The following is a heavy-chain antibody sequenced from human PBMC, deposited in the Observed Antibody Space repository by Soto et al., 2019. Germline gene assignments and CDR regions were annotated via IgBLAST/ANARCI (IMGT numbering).Heavy chain of an antibody. Sequence: SETLSLTCAVSGASVSSTYWWSWVRQPPGKGPEWIGEINHRGSANYNPSLKSRVTISVDISKSQFSLRLTSVAAADTAVYYCARYNAASGTYYFDFWGQGALVTVSS. J-gene: IGHJ4*02. D-gene: IGHD6-13*01. CDR1: GASVSSTYW. CDR2: INHRGSA. CDR3: ARYNAASGTYYFDF. V-gene: IGHV4-4*02.